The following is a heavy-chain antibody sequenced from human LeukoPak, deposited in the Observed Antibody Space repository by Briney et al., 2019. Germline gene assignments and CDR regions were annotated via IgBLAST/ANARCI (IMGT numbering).Heavy chain of an antibody. V-gene: IGHV4-34*01. Sequence: SETLSLTCAVSGGSISSGGYSWSWIRQPPGKGLEWIGEINHSGSTNYNPSLKSRVTISVDTSKNQFSLKLSSVTAADTAVYYCARRRGYSYGWAHFDYWGQGTLVTVSS. CDR1: GGSISSGGYS. CDR3: ARRRGYSYGWAHFDY. CDR2: INHSGST. J-gene: IGHJ4*02. D-gene: IGHD5-18*01.